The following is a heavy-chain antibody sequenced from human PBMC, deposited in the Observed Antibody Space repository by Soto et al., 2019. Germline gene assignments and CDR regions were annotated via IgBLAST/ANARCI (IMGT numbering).Heavy chain of an antibody. CDR1: GFTFSSYS. V-gene: IGHV3-21*01. CDR3: ARARDGYNLDAFDI. CDR2: ISSSRSYI. Sequence: EVQLVESGGGLVKPGGSLRLSCAASGFTFSSYSMNWVRQAPGKGLEWVSSISSSRSYIYYADSVKGRFTISRDNAKNSLYLQMNSLRAEDTAVYYCARARDGYNLDAFDIWGQGTMVTVSS. J-gene: IGHJ3*02. D-gene: IGHD5-12*01.